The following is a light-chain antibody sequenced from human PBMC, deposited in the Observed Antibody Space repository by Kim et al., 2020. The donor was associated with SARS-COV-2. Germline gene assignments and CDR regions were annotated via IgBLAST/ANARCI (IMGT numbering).Light chain of an antibody. CDR3: NSRDSIVNIWV. J-gene: IGLJ3*02. CDR1: SLRTYY. V-gene: IGLV3-19*01. Sequence: SSELTQDPAVSVALGQTVRITCQGDSLRTYYASWYQQKPGQAPVLVIYGKNNRPSGIPDRFSGSSSGNKASLTITGAQAEDEADYYCNSRDSIVNIWVFG. CDR2: GKN.